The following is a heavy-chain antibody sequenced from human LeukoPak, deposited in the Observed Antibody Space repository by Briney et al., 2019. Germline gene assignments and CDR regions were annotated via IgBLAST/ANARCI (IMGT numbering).Heavy chain of an antibody. CDR3: ARDEQQLGNDY. D-gene: IGHD6-13*01. J-gene: IGHJ4*02. V-gene: IGHV4-39*07. CDR1: GGSISSSSYY. Sequence: SETLSLTCTVSGGSISSSSYYWGWIRQPPGKGLEWIGSIYYSGSTYYNPSLKSRVTISVDTSKNQFSLKLSSVTAADTAVYYCARDEQQLGNDYWGQGTLVTVSS. CDR2: IYYSGST.